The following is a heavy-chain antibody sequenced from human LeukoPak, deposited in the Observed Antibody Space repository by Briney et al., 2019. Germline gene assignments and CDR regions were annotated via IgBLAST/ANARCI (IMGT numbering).Heavy chain of an antibody. CDR1: GGTFSSYA. D-gene: IGHD3-22*01. CDR2: IIPIFGTV. Sequence: SVKVSCKASGGTFSSYAISWVRQAPGQGLEWMGGIIPIFGTVNYAQKFQGRVTITADESTSTAYMELSSLRSEDTAVYYCARVFIGAYELDYWGQGTLVTVSS. CDR3: ARVFIGAYELDY. V-gene: IGHV1-69*13. J-gene: IGHJ4*02.